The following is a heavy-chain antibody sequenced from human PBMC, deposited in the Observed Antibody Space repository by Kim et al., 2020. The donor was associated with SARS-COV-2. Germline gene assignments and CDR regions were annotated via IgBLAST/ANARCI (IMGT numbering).Heavy chain of an antibody. V-gene: IGHV1-3*01. Sequence: ASVKVSCKASGYTFTSYAMHWVRQAPGQRLEWMGWINAGNGNTKYSRKFQGRVTITRDTSASTAYMELSSLRSEDTAVYYCASGNLGPRVYYYYYGMDVWGQGTTVTVSS. CDR1: GYTFTSYA. J-gene: IGHJ6*02. D-gene: IGHD7-27*01. CDR3: ASGNLGPRVYYYYYGMDV. CDR2: INAGNGNT.